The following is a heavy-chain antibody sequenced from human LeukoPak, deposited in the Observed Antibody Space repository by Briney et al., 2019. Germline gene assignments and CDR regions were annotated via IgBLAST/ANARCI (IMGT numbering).Heavy chain of an antibody. V-gene: IGHV3-23*03. Sequence: GGSLRLSCAASGFTFSSYAMSWVRQAPGKGLEWVSVIYSGGSTYYADSVKGRFTISKDNSKNTLYLQMNSLTTEDTAVYYCAKDKGSGWRETDAFDIWGQGTMVTVSS. J-gene: IGHJ3*02. D-gene: IGHD6-19*01. CDR3: AKDKGSGWRETDAFDI. CDR2: IYSGGST. CDR1: GFTFSSYA.